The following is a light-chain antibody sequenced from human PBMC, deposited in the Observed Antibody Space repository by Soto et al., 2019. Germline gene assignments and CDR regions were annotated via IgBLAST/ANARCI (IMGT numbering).Light chain of an antibody. V-gene: IGKV1-6*01. CDR3: LQNYNYPIT. Sequence: AIQMTQSPPSLSASVGDRVIITCRASQGIRNDLGWYQQKAGKAPKLLIYDASTLQSGVPSRFSGSGSGTDFTLTISSLQPEDFATYYCLQNYNYPITFGQGTRLEIK. CDR2: DAS. CDR1: QGIRND. J-gene: IGKJ5*01.